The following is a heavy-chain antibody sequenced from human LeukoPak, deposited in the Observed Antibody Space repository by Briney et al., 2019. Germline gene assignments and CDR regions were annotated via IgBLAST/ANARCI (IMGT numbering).Heavy chain of an antibody. Sequence: PSETLSLTCTVSGGSISSYYWSWIRQPPGKGLEWIGYIYYSGSTNYNPSLKSRVTISVDTSKNQFSLKLSSVTAADTAVYYCASGGIAAAGSIGYWGQGIQVTVSS. D-gene: IGHD6-13*01. CDR3: ASGGIAAAGSIGY. CDR1: GGSISSYY. V-gene: IGHV4-59*01. J-gene: IGHJ4*02. CDR2: IYYSGST.